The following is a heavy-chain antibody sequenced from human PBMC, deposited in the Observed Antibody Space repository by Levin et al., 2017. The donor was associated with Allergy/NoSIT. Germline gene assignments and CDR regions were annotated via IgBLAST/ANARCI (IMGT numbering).Heavy chain of an antibody. V-gene: IGHV3-30*18. CDR2: ISYDGSNK. CDR1: GFTFSSYG. J-gene: IGHJ4*02. CDR3: AKVNYDFWSGYDGPFDY. Sequence: LSLTCAASGFTFSSYGMHWVRQAPGKGLEWVAVISYDGSNKYYADSVKGRFTISRDNSKNTLYLQMNSLRAEDTAVYYCAKVNYDFWSGYDGPFDYWGQGTLVTVSS. D-gene: IGHD3-3*01.